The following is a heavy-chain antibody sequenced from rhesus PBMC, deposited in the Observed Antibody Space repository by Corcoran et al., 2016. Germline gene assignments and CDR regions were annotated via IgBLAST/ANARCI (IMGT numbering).Heavy chain of an antibody. J-gene: IGHJ1*01. V-gene: IGHV4-147*01. Sequence: QVQLQESGPGLVKPSATLPLTCAASGSSISRTYRSWSRQPPGQGLGWIGYIYGGSGSTSYNPSLKSRVTISKDTSKNQFSLKLSSVTAADTAVYYCARHPRSEYFEFWGQGALVTVSS. CDR1: GSSISRTY. CDR2: IYGGSGST. D-gene: IGHD3-40*01. CDR3: ARHPRSEYFEF.